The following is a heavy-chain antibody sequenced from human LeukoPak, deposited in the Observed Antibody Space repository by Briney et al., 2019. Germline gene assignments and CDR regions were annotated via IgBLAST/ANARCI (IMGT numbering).Heavy chain of an antibody. CDR3: ARGSKQWLVRGNNWFDP. CDR2: INHSGST. V-gene: IGHV4-34*01. Sequence: SETLSLTCAVYGGSFSGYYWSWIRQPPGKGLEWIGEINHSGSTNYNPPLKSRVTISVDTSKNQFSLKLSSVTAADTAVYYCARGSKQWLVRGNNWFDPWGQGTLVTVSS. D-gene: IGHD6-19*01. CDR1: GGSFSGYY. J-gene: IGHJ5*02.